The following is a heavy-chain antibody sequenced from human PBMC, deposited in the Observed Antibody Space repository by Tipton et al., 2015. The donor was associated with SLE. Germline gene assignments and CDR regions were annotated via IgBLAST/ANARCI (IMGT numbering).Heavy chain of an antibody. CDR2: IYYSGST. V-gene: IGHV4-59*01. Sequence: TLSLTCTVSGGSISSYYWSWIRHPPGKGLEWIGYIYYSGSTNYNPSLKSRVTISVDTSKNQFSLTLSSVTAADTAVYYCARERFFARRGFDIWGQGTMVTVSS. CDR1: GGSISSYY. J-gene: IGHJ3*02. D-gene: IGHD3-10*01. CDR3: ARERFFARRGFDI.